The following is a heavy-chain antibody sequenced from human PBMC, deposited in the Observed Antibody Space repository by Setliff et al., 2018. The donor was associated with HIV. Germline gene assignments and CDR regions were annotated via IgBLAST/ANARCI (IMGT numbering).Heavy chain of an antibody. D-gene: IGHD3-3*01. V-gene: IGHV1-69*13. CDR1: GGTFSSQV. CDR2: IIPISGTA. CDR3: ARRGSNLPSGFDI. Sequence: SVKVSCKASGGTFSSQVISWVRQAPGQGLEWMGGIIPISGTADYAQKSQGRVTITADESTSTAYMELSSLRSEDTAVYYCARRGSNLPSGFDIWGQGTMVTVSS. J-gene: IGHJ3*02.